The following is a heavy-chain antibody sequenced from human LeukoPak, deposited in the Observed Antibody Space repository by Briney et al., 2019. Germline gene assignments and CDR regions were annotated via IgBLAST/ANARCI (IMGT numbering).Heavy chain of an antibody. CDR1: GYTFTSYG. Sequence: ASVKVSCKASGYTFTSYGISRVRQAPGQGLEWMGWISAYNGNTNYAQKFQGRVTITRDTSASTAYMELSSLRSEDTAVYYCGRVRGGIGPYDYWGQGTLVTVSS. D-gene: IGHD3-10*01. V-gene: IGHV1-18*01. J-gene: IGHJ4*02. CDR2: ISAYNGNT. CDR3: GRVRGGIGPYDY.